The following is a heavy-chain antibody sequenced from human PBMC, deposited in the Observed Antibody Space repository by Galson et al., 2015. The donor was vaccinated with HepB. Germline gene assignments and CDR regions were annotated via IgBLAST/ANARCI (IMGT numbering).Heavy chain of an antibody. CDR1: GFTFSSYA. CDR3: AKDGFGSGSYYYWFDP. V-gene: IGHV3-23*01. D-gene: IGHD3-10*01. CDR2: ISGSGGST. J-gene: IGHJ5*02. Sequence: SLRLSCAASGFTFSSYAMSWVRQAPGKGLEWVSAISGSGGSTYYADSVKGRFTISRDNSKNTLYLQMNSLRAEDTAVYYCAKDGFGSGSYYYWFDPWGQGTLVTVSS.